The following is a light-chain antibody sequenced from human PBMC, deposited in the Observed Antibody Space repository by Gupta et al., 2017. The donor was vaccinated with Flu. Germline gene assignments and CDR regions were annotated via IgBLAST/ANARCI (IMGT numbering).Light chain of an antibody. CDR3: MQGTHCPWA. V-gene: IGKV2-30*02. Sequence: ISCRSSQDLVHSSGNTGLHWFTQRPGQSPWDLIYSVSYRDSGVPDRFSGSGSGTDFTLQISRVEAEDVGLYFCMQGTHCPWAFGQGTKVEIK. J-gene: IGKJ1*01. CDR1: QDLVHSSGNTG. CDR2: SVS.